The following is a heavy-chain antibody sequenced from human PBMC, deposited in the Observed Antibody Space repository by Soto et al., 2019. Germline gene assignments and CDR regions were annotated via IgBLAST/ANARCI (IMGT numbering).Heavy chain of an antibody. D-gene: IGHD6-19*01. CDR3: ARLRLAVAGPGNYYYYYGMDV. CDR1: GDSVSSNSAA. Sequence: SQTLSLTCAISGDSVSSNSAAWNWIRQSPSRGLEWLGRTYYRSKWYNDYAVSVKSRITINPDTSKNQFSLQLNSVTPEDTAVYYCARLRLAVAGPGNYYYYYGMDVWGQGTTVTVSS. CDR2: TYYRSKWYN. J-gene: IGHJ6*02. V-gene: IGHV6-1*01.